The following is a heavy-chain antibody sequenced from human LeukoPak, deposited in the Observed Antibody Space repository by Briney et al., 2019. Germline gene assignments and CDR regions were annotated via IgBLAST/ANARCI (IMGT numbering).Heavy chain of an antibody. D-gene: IGHD3-3*01. CDR2: ISYDGSNK. Sequence: GRSLRLSCAASGFTFSSYAMHWVRQAPGKGLEWVAVISYDGSNKYYADSVKGRFTISRDNAKNSLYLQMNSLRAEDTAVYYCARDPDDFWSGYPFDYWGQGTLVTVSS. J-gene: IGHJ4*02. CDR1: GFTFSSYA. V-gene: IGHV3-30-3*01. CDR3: ARDPDDFWSGYPFDY.